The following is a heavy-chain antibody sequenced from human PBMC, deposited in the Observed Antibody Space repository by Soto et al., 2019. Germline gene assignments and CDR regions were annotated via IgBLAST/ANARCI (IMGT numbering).Heavy chain of an antibody. Sequence: QVQLVQSGAEVKKPGASVKVSCKASGYTFTSYGISWVRQAPGQGLEWMGWISAYNGNTNYAQKAQGRVPMTSDTSTSTAYMVLRSLRSDDTAVYYCARVFMGSGSYPKIYYYYYDMDVWGKGNAVTVSS. CDR1: GYTFTSYG. CDR3: ARVFMGSGSYPKIYYYYYDMDV. J-gene: IGHJ6*03. V-gene: IGHV1-18*01. CDR2: ISAYNGNT. D-gene: IGHD3-10*01.